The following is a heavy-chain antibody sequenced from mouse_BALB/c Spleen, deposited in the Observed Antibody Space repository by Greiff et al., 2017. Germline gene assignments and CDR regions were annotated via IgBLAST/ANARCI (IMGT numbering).Heavy chain of an antibody. CDR3: SRTYSGNYGGYFDY. J-gene: IGHJ2*01. CDR1: GFTFKATY. Sequence: EVQLQQSGAGLVQPGASVKLSCTASGFTFKATYMPWVSQRPDQGLEWIGRIDPANGNTKYDPKFKGKATITADTSSNTAYLQLSSLTSEDTAAYYCSRTYSGNYGGYFDYWGQGTTLTVSS. CDR2: IDPANGNT. D-gene: IGHD2-10*01. V-gene: IGHV14-3*02.